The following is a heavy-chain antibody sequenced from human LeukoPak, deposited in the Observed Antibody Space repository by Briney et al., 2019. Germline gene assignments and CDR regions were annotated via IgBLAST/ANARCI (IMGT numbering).Heavy chain of an antibody. V-gene: IGHV3-74*01. CDR3: AREGDGSNPDY. D-gene: IGHD2-2*01. J-gene: IGHJ4*02. Sequence: GGSLRLSCAASGFTFSSYWMHWVRQAPGKGLVWVSRINSDGSSTSYADSVKGRFTISRDNAKNTLYLQMNSLRAEDTAVYYCAREGDGSNPDYWGQGTLVTVSS. CDR1: GFTFSSYW. CDR2: INSDGSST.